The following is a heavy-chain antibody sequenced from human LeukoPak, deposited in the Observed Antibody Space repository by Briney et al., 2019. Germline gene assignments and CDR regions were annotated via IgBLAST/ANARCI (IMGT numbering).Heavy chain of an antibody. Sequence: GGSLRLSCAASGFTFSSYWMSWVRQAPGKGLEWVSVLYSGGGTHYADSVKGRFTISRDNSKNTLYLQMNSLRAEDTAVYYCARAPYYYMDVWGKGTTVTVSS. CDR3: ARAPYYYMDV. CDR1: GFTFSSYW. J-gene: IGHJ6*03. V-gene: IGHV3-53*01. CDR2: LYSGGGT.